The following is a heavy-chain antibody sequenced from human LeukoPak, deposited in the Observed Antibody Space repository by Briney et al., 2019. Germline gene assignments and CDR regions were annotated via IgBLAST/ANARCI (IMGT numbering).Heavy chain of an antibody. Sequence: HAGGSLRLSCAASGFTFSSYAMSWVRQAPGKGLEWVSAISGSGSSTYYADSVKGRFTISRDNSKNTLYLQMNSLRAEDTAVYYCAKDRGRMGGAARPGYFDYWGQGTLVTVSS. CDR3: AKDRGRMGGAARPGYFDY. V-gene: IGHV3-23*01. CDR2: ISGSGSST. CDR1: GFTFSSYA. J-gene: IGHJ4*02. D-gene: IGHD6-6*01.